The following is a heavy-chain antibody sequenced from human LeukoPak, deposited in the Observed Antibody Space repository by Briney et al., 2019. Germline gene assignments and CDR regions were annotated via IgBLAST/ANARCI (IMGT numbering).Heavy chain of an antibody. D-gene: IGHD3-10*01. Sequence: ASVKVSCKVSGYTLTELSMHWVRQAPGKGLEWMGGFDPEDAETIYAQKFQGRVTMTEDTSTNTAYMELSSLRSEDTAVYYCATEAYGSGSYYYFNYWGQGTRVTVSS. CDR3: ATEAYGSGSYYYFNY. CDR1: GYTLTELS. V-gene: IGHV1-24*01. CDR2: FDPEDAET. J-gene: IGHJ4*02.